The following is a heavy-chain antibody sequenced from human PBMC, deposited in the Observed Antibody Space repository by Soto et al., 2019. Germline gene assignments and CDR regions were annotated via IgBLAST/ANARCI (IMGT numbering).Heavy chain of an antibody. CDR2: IKSDASST. V-gene: IGHV3-74*01. CDR1: GFTFSTYW. Sequence: EVQLVESGGGLAQPGGSLRLSCAASGFTFSTYWMHWVRQAPGKGLVWVARIKSDASSTDYADSVKGRFTISRDNGKGTIYLQMNSLRAEDTAVYYCARDFYGVGYWGQGTLVTVSS. D-gene: IGHD4-17*01. J-gene: IGHJ4*02. CDR3: ARDFYGVGY.